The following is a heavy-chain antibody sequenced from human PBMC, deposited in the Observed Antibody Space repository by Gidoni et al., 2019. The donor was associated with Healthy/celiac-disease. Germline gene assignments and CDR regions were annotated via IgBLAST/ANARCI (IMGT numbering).Heavy chain of an antibody. V-gene: IGHV4-61*01. CDR2: IYYSGST. CDR3: AREAAAGSFYFDY. CDR1: GGSVSSGSYY. D-gene: IGHD6-13*01. Sequence: QVQLQESGPGLVKPSETLSLTCTVSGGSVSSGSYYWSWIRQPPGKGLEWIGYIYYSGSTNYNPSLKSRVTISVDTSKNQFSLKLSSVTAADTAVYYCAREAAAGSFYFDYWGQGTLVTVSS. J-gene: IGHJ4*02.